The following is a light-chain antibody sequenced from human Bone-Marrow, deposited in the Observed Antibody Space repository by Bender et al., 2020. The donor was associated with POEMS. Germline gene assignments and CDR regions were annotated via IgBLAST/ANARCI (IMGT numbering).Light chain of an antibody. J-gene: IGLJ1*01. V-gene: IGLV2-23*02. CDR2: EDT. CDR3: SSYDATTTLFV. CDR1: NTDLGPHSV. Sequence: QSALTQPASVSESPGQSITVYCTGDNTDLGPHSVVSWYQQHPGRVPKLMIYEDTKRPSGVSDRFSASKSGSTASLTISGLQAEDEADYYCSSYDATTTLFVFGSGTKVSVL.